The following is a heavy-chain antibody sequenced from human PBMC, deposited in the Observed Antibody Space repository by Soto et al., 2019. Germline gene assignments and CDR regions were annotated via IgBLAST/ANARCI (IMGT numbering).Heavy chain of an antibody. CDR2: ISGSGGST. CDR1: GFTFSSYA. J-gene: IGHJ1*01. Sequence: GGSLRLSCAASGFTFSSYAMSWVRQAPGKGLEWVSVISGSGGSTYYADSVKGRFTIFRDNSKNTLYLQMNSLRAEDTAVYYCAKVTTPLPTEYFQHWGQGTLVTVSS. D-gene: IGHD4-17*01. V-gene: IGHV3-23*01. CDR3: AKVTTPLPTEYFQH.